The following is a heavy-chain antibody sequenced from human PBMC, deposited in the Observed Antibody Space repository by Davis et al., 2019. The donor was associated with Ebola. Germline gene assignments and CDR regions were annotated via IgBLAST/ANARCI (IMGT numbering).Heavy chain of an antibody. Sequence: GESLKISCKGSGYSFTSYWISWVRQMPGKGLEWMGRIDPSDSYTNYSPSFQGHVTISADKSISTAYLQWSSLKASDTAMYYCARHSQAGVEWLFSAWFDPWGQGTLVTVSS. CDR3: ARHSQAGVEWLFSAWFDP. CDR2: IDPSDSYT. V-gene: IGHV5-10-1*01. D-gene: IGHD3-3*01. CDR1: GYSFTSYW. J-gene: IGHJ5*02.